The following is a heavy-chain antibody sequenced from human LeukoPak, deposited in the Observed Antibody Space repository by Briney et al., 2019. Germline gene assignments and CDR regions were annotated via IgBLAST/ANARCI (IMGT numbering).Heavy chain of an antibody. J-gene: IGHJ6*02. Sequence: GGSLRLSCAASGFTFSSYGMHWVRQAPGKGLEWVSAISGGGHSTYYADSMKGRFTISRDNSNNTLFLQISSLRGEDTAIYYCAKDLRGGVYHYGLDVWGQGTTVTVSS. CDR3: AKDLRGGVYHYGLDV. CDR1: GFTFSSYG. D-gene: IGHD3-10*01. CDR2: ISGGGHST. V-gene: IGHV3-23*01.